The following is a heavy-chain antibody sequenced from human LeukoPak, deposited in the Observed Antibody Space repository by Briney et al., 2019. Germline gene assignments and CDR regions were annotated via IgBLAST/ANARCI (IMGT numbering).Heavy chain of an antibody. Sequence: SETLSLTCTVSGGSISSYYWSWIRQPPGKELEGIGYIYTSGSTNYNPSLKSRVTISVDMSKTQFSLKLSSVTAADTAVYYCGRGVDCSSTSCYWVWFDPWGQGTLVNVSS. CDR1: GGSISSYY. CDR2: IYTSGST. V-gene: IGHV4-4*09. J-gene: IGHJ5*02. CDR3: GRGVDCSSTSCYWVWFDP. D-gene: IGHD2-2*01.